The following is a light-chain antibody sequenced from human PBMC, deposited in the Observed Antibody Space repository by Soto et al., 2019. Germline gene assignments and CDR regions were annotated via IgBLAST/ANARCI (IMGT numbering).Light chain of an antibody. J-gene: IGLJ2*01. Sequence: QSALTQPASVSGSPGQSITISCTGTSSDVGSYNLVSWYQQHPGKAPKLMIYEVSKRPSGVSNRFSGSKSGNTASFTISGLQAEDEADYYCCSYAGSSTFVVFGGGTKLTVL. V-gene: IGLV2-23*02. CDR2: EVS. CDR3: CSYAGSSTFVV. CDR1: SSDVGSYNL.